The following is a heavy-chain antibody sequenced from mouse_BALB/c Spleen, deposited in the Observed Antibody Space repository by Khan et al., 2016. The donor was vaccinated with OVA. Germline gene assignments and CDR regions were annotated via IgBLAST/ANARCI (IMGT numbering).Heavy chain of an antibody. CDR3: AREGYDDYYSAWFAH. J-gene: IGHJ3*01. Sequence: QVQLQQSGAELVRPGSSVKISCKASGYAFSNYWMNWVKQRPGQGLEWIGQIYPGEGDSNFNGKFKGKATLTADKSSSTAYMQLSSLTSEDSAAYFCAREGYDDYYSAWFAHWGQGTLVTVSA. CDR1: GYAFSNYW. CDR2: IYPGEGDS. V-gene: IGHV1-80*01. D-gene: IGHD2-3*01.